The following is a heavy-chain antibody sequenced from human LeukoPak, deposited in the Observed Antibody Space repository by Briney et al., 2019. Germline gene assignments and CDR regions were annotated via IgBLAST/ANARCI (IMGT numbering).Heavy chain of an antibody. CDR3: AKGVSKNP. CDR1: RLPFSSYW. J-gene: IGHJ5*02. Sequence: PGGSLRLSCVASRLPFSSYWMSWVRQAPGKGLEWVANIKEDGSEKYYVESVKGRFIISRDNTKNSLYLQMSSLRAEDTAVYYCAKGVSKNPWGQGTLVTVSS. CDR2: IKEDGSEK. V-gene: IGHV3-7*01.